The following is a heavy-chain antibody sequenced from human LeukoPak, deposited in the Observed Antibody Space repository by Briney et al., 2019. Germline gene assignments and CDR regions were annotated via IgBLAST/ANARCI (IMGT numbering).Heavy chain of an antibody. CDR3: AVGLATTVVPA. J-gene: IGHJ5*02. V-gene: IGHV3-53*01. CDR2: IYSDNT. CDR1: GFTVSSNS. Sequence: PGGSLRLSCTVSGFTVSSNSMSWVRQAPGKGLEWVSFIYSDNTHYSDSVKGRFTISRDNAKNSLYLQMNSLRAEDTAVYYCAVGLATTVVPAWGQGTLVTVSS. D-gene: IGHD4-23*01.